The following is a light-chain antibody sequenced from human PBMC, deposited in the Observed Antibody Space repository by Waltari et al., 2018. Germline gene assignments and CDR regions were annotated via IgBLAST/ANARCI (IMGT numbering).Light chain of an antibody. J-gene: IGKJ3*01. V-gene: IGKV3D-15*01. Sequence: EIVMTQSPATLSVSPGERATLSCRASQSVSSNLAWYQQKPGQAPMLLIYGASTRATGIPARFSGSGSGTEFTLTISSLQSEDFAVYYCQQYNNWPPAVTFGPGTKVDIK. CDR1: QSVSSN. CDR2: GAS. CDR3: QQYNNWPPAVT.